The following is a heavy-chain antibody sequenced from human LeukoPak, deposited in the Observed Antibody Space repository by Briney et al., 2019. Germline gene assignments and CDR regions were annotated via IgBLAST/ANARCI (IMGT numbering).Heavy chain of an antibody. J-gene: IGHJ5*02. CDR1: GYTFTSYY. Sequence: ASVKVSCKASGYTFTSYYMHWVRQAPGQGLEWMGTINPRGGSTSYALKFQGRVTMTRDMSTSTVYMELSSLRSEDTAVYYCARDAGGPYINSSEWFDPWGQGTLVTVSS. D-gene: IGHD6-6*01. V-gene: IGHV1-46*01. CDR3: ARDAGGPYINSSEWFDP. CDR2: INPRGGST.